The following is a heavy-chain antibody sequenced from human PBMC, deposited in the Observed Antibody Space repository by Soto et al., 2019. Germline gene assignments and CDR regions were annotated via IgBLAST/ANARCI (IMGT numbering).Heavy chain of an antibody. CDR3: ARAWEGDYYYSMDV. J-gene: IGHJ6*03. CDR2: INPNSGGT. Sequence: QVQLVQSGAEVKKPGASVKVSCKASGYTFTGYYMHWVRQAPGQGLEWMGWINPNSGGTHHAQKFQGWVTMTRDTSISTAYMELSRLRSDDTAVYYCARAWEGDYYYSMDVWGKGTTVTVSS. D-gene: IGHD1-26*01. V-gene: IGHV1-2*04. CDR1: GYTFTGYY.